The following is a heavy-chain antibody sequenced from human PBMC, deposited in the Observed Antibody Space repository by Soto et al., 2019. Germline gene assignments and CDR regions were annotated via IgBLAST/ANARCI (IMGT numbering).Heavy chain of an antibody. V-gene: IGHV3-48*02. Sequence: PGGSLRLSCAASGFTFSSYSMNWVRQAPGKGPEWVSYISSSSSTIYYADSVKGRFTISRDNAKNSLYLQMNSLRDEDTAVYYWAREFSIAVAGTGYYYYGMDVWGQGTTVTVSS. CDR2: ISSSSSTI. CDR1: GFTFSSYS. CDR3: AREFSIAVAGTGYYYYGMDV. D-gene: IGHD6-19*01. J-gene: IGHJ6*02.